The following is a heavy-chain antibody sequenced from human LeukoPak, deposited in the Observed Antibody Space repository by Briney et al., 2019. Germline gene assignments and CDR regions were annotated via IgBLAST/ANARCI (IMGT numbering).Heavy chain of an antibody. CDR3: ARGAPYSSGWSKSGGYFDY. V-gene: IGHV4-30-2*01. Sequence: TSETLSLTCAVSGGSISSGGYSWSWIRQPPGKGLEWIGYIYHSGSTYYNPSLKSRVTISVDRSKNQFSLKLSSVTAADTAVYYCARGAPYSSGWSKSGGYFDYWGQGTLVTVSS. J-gene: IGHJ4*02. CDR1: GGSISSGGYS. D-gene: IGHD6-19*01. CDR2: IYHSGST.